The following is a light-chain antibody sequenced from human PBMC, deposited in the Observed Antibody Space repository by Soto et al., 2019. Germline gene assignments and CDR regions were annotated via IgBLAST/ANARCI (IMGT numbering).Light chain of an antibody. CDR3: KSYAGSNTYV. V-gene: IGLV2-8*01. CDR1: KNDIGVYDF. Sequence: QSVLTQPPSASGSPGQSVTISCTGTKNDIGVYDFVSWYQHHAGKAPRLIIYEVVQRPSGVPGRFSGSKSGNTASLTVSGLQAADEADYFCKSYAGSNTYVFGSGTKVTVL. J-gene: IGLJ1*01. CDR2: EVV.